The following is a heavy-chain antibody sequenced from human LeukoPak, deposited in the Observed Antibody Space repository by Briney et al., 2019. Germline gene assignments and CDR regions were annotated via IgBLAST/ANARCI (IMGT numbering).Heavy chain of an antibody. CDR2: MSYSGST. Sequence: SETLSLTCAVSGASINSYYWNWIRQPPGKGLEWIGYMSYSGSTNYNPSLKSGVTISLVTSKTHFSLKLTSVTAADTAVYYCARGQGEIDYWGQGTLVTVSS. J-gene: IGHJ4*02. CDR3: ARGQGEIDY. V-gene: IGHV4-59*01. CDR1: GASINSYY.